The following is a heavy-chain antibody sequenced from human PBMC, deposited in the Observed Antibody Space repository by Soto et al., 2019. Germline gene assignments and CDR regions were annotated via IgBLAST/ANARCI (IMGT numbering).Heavy chain of an antibody. Sequence: PGESLKISCKGSGYSFTSYWISWVRQMPGKGLEWMGRIDPSDSYTNYSPSFQGHVTISADKSISTAYLQWSSLKASDTAMYYCASQGYSGYDSVDYWGQGTLVTVSS. CDR2: IDPSDSYT. J-gene: IGHJ4*02. D-gene: IGHD5-12*01. CDR3: ASQGYSGYDSVDY. CDR1: GYSFTSYW. V-gene: IGHV5-10-1*01.